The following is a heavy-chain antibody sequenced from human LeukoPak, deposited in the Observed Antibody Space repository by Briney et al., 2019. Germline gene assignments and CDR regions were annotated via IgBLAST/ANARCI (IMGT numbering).Heavy chain of an antibody. D-gene: IGHD4-11*01. J-gene: IGHJ6*03. Sequence: SETLSLTCTVSGGSISSYYWSWIRQPPGKGLEWIGYIYYSGSTNYNPSLKSRVTISVDTSKNQFSLKLSSVTAADTAVYYCARDLGDYSNYYYYYYMDVWGKGTTVTVSS. CDR2: IYYSGST. CDR3: ARDLGDYSNYYYYYYMDV. V-gene: IGHV4-59*12. CDR1: GGSISSYY.